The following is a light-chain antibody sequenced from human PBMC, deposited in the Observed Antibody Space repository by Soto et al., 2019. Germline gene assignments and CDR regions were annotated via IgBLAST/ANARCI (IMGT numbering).Light chain of an antibody. CDR2: AAS. Sequence: AIRMTQSPSSLSASTGDRVTITCRASQGISSYLAWYQQKPGKAPKLLIYAASTLPIGVPSRFSGSGSGTEITLTISSLQPDDFATYYCQQYNSYSFGQGTKVDIK. J-gene: IGKJ1*01. V-gene: IGKV1-8*01. CDR3: QQYNSYS. CDR1: QGISSY.